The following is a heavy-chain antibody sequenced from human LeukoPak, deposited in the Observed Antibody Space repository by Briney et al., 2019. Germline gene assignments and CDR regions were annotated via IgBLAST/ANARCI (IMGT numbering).Heavy chain of an antibody. V-gene: IGHV3-21*01. CDR2: ISSSSSYI. D-gene: IGHD7-27*01. CDR1: GFTFSSYS. J-gene: IGHJ4*02. Sequence: PGGSLRLSCAASGFTFSSYSMNWVRQAPGRGLEWVSSISSSSSYIYYADSVKGRFTISRDNAKNSLYLQMSSLRAEDTAVYYCARDTGDMYYFDYWGQGTLVTVSS. CDR3: ARDTGDMYYFDY.